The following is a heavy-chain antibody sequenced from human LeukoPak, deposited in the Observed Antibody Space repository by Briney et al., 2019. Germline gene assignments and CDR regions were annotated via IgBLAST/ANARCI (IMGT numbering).Heavy chain of an antibody. CDR2: MNPNSGNT. V-gene: IGHV1-8*01. Sequence: VASVTVSCTASGYTFTSYDINWVRQATGQGLEWMGWMNPNSGNTGYAQKFQGRVTMTRNTSISTAYMELSSLRSEDTAVYYCARYNTDSYGNYYYGMDVWGQGTTVTVSS. J-gene: IGHJ6*02. D-gene: IGHD5-18*01. CDR3: ARYNTDSYGNYYYGMDV. CDR1: GYTFTSYD.